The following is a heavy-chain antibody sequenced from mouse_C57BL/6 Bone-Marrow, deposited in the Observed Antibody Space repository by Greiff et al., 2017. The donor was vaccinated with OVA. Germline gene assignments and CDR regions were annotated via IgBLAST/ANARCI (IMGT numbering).Heavy chain of an antibody. D-gene: IGHD2-10*02. V-gene: IGHV1-20*01. CDR3: ARSGVCSPRWFAY. CDR1: GYSFTGYF. Sequence: EVKLQESGPELVKPGDSVKISCKASGYSFTGYFMNWVMQSHGKSLEWIGRINPYNGDTFYNQKFKGKATLTVDKSSSTAHMELRSLTSEDSAVYYCARSGVCSPRWFAYWGQGTLVTVSA. J-gene: IGHJ3*01. CDR2: INPYNGDT.